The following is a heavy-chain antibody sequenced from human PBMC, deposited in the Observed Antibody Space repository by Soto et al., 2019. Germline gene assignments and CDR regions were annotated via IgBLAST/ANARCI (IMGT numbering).Heavy chain of an antibody. V-gene: IGHV2-5*05. CDR3: EHPASVGDRYFDY. CDR1: GFSIASSGVG. Sequence: QIALRESGPALVKPTQTLTLTCTLSGFSIASSGVGVAWVRRSPGQGLEWLALIYWDDDDRYGPSLRNRLSISKDTSKNQVVLTMTDMAPSDTATYYCEHPASVGDRYFDYWGQGILVTVSS. CDR2: IYWDDDD. D-gene: IGHD1-26*01. J-gene: IGHJ4*02.